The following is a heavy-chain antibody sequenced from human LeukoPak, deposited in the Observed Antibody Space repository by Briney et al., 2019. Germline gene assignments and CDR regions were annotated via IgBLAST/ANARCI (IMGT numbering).Heavy chain of an antibody. Sequence: GGSLRLSCAASGFTFSSYAMSWVRQAPEKGLEWVSAISGSGGSTYYADSVKGRFTISRDNSKNTLYLQMNSLRAEDTAVYYCAKGIRHIVVVTAFRYWGQGTLVTVSS. CDR2: ISGSGGST. J-gene: IGHJ4*02. V-gene: IGHV3-23*01. CDR1: GFTFSSYA. CDR3: AKGIRHIVVVTAFRY. D-gene: IGHD2-21*02.